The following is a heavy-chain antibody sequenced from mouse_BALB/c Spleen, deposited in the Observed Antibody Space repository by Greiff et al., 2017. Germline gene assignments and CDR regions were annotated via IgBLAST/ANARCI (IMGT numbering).Heavy chain of an antibody. J-gene: IGHJ4*01. CDR3: ARGDYDDAMDY. Sequence: VKVVESGGGLVKPGGSLKLSCAASGFTFSDYYMSWVRQTPEKRLEWVATISDGGSYTYYPDSVKGRFTISRDNAKNNLYLQMSSLKSEDTAMYYCARGDYDDAMDYWGEGNAVTVAS. D-gene: IGHD2-4*01. V-gene: IGHV5-4*02. CDR2: ISDGGSYT. CDR1: GFTFSDYY.